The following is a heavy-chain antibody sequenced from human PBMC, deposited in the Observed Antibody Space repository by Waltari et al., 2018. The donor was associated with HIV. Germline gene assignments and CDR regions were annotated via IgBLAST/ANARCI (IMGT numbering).Heavy chain of an antibody. J-gene: IGHJ6*02. V-gene: IGHV3-33*01. CDR3: AREYTTIGGMDV. Sequence: QVQLVESGGGVVQPGRTLRLSCAASGFTFSSYGMHWVRQAPGKGLGWVAVIWYDGSNKYYADSVKGRFTISRDNSKNTLYLQMNSLRAEDTAVYYCAREYTTIGGMDVWGQGTTVTVSS. CDR1: GFTFSSYG. D-gene: IGHD1-26*01. CDR2: IWYDGSNK.